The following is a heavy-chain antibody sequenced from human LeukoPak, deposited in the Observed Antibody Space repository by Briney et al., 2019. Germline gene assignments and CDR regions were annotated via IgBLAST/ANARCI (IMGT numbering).Heavy chain of an antibody. CDR2: IDGSGDHR. V-gene: IGHV3-23*05. CDR1: GFTFSNYA. Sequence: GGSLRLSCAASGFTFSNYAISWVRQAPGKGLEWVSAIDGSGDHRFYTDSVKGRFTISRDNSKNRVYLQTNSLRAEDTAIYYCAKGGAKWELYDYWGQGTLVSVSS. D-gene: IGHD1-26*01. J-gene: IGHJ4*02. CDR3: AKGGAKWELYDY.